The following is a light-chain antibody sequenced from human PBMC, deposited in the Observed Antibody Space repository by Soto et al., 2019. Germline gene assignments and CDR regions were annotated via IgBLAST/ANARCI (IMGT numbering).Light chain of an antibody. CDR1: SGSIASNY. CDR2: EDN. J-gene: IGLJ2*01. CDR3: QSYDSSTVV. Sequence: NFMLTQPYSVSESPGKTVTISCTRSSGSIASNYVQWYQQRPGSAPTTVIYEDNQRPSGVPDRFSGSIDSSSNSASLTISGLKTEDEADYYCQSYDSSTVVFGGGTELTVL. V-gene: IGLV6-57*04.